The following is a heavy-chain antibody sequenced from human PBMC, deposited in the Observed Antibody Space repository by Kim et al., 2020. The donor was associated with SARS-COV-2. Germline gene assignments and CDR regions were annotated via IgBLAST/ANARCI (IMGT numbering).Heavy chain of an antibody. D-gene: IGHD5-18*01. J-gene: IGHJ4*02. Sequence: NPSLKSRVTISVDTSKNQFSLKLSSVTAADTAVYYCARGRIQLWSYYFDYWGQGTLVTVSS. CDR3: ARGRIQLWSYYFDY. V-gene: IGHV4-34*01.